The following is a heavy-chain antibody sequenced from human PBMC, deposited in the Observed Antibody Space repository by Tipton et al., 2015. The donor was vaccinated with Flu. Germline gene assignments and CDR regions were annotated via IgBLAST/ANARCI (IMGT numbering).Heavy chain of an antibody. V-gene: IGHV1-18*01. D-gene: IGHD2-2*01. J-gene: IGHJ4*02. CDR1: GYTFTSYG. CDR3: ARKAGYCSSTSCYFGRYYFYY. Sequence: QLVQSGAEVKKPGASVKVSCKASGYTFTSYGISWVRQAPGQGLEWMGWISAYNGNTNYAQKLQGRVTMTTDTSTSTAYMELRSLRSDDTAVYYCARKAGYCSSTSCYFGRYYFYYGGQGSLVTVSS. CDR2: ISAYNGNT.